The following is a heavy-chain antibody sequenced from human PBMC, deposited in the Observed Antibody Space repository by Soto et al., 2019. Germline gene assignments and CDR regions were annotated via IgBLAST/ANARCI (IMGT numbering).Heavy chain of an antibody. Sequence: SETLSLTCTVSGDSISNGDYYWSWIRQPPGRGLEWIGYIDSSGSTYYNPSLKSRLTMSVDMSKNQFSLRLTSVTAADTAVYYCASSYLYWGQGLLVTVSS. CDR1: GDSISNGDYY. CDR2: IDSSGST. CDR3: ASSYLY. J-gene: IGHJ4*02. D-gene: IGHD3-16*02. V-gene: IGHV4-30-4*01.